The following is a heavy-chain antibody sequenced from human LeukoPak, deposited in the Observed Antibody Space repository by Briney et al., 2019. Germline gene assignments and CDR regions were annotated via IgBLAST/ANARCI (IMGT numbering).Heavy chain of an antibody. D-gene: IGHD2-2*01. CDR1: GGSISSSSYY. Sequence: SETLSLTCTVSGGSISSSSYYWGWIRQPPGKGLEWIGSIYYSGSTYYNPSLKGRVTISVDTSKNQFSLKLSSVTAADTAVYYCARHLNRKYCSSTSCYAGANYWGQGTLVTVSS. V-gene: IGHV4-39*01. CDR3: ARHLNRKYCSSTSCYAGANY. J-gene: IGHJ4*02. CDR2: IYYSGST.